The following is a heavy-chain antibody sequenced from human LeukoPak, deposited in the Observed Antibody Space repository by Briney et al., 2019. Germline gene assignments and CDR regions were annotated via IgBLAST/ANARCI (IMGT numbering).Heavy chain of an antibody. V-gene: IGHV4-4*07. J-gene: IGHJ4*02. CDR3: AREIRANYDILTGYYDTYYFDY. Sequence: SETLSLTCTVSGGSISSYYWSWIRQPAGKGLEWIGRIYTSGSTNYNPSLKSRVTMSVDTSKNQFSLKLSSVTAADTAVYYCAREIRANYDILTGYYDTYYFDYWGQGTLVTVSS. D-gene: IGHD3-9*01. CDR1: GGSISSYY. CDR2: IYTSGST.